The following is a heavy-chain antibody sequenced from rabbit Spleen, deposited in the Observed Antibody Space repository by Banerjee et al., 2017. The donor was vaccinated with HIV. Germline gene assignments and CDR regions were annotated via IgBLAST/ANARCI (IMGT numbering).Heavy chain of an antibody. D-gene: IGHD6-1*01. CDR1: GFDFSINYV. CDR3: ASDIYGHGGFSL. Sequence: QEQLVESGGGLVQPEGSLTLTCTVSGFDFSINYVMRWVRQAPGKGLEWIASIYPTNGVSYYANWAKGRFTISKTSSTTVTLQMTRLTAADTATYFCASDIYGHGGFSLWGQGTLVTVS. J-gene: IGHJ3*01. V-gene: IGHV1S45*01. CDR2: IYPTNGVS.